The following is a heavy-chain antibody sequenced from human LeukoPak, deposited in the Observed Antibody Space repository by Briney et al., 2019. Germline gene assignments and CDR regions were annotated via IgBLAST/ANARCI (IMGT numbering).Heavy chain of an antibody. CDR3: AREGSGWFDA. D-gene: IGHD7-27*01. V-gene: IGHV3-53*01. CDR1: GFDVGNSY. J-gene: IGHJ5*02. CDR2: IYAGGNK. Sequence: PGGSLRLSCAVSGFDVGNSYMNWVRQAPGKGLEWVSIIYAGGNKYYADSVKGRFTISRDNSMNTLYLQMNSLRVEDTALYYCAREGSGWFDAWGQGSLIIVS.